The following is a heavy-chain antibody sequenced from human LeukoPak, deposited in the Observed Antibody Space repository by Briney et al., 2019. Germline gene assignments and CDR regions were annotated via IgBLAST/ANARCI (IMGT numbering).Heavy chain of an antibody. J-gene: IGHJ4*02. V-gene: IGHV3-23*01. CDR1: GFTFSSYA. CDR2: ISDSGGST. CDR3: AKVGYTSGWYGDFDY. Sequence: GGSLRLSCAASGFTFSSYAMSWVRQAPGKGLEWVSAISDSGGSTYYADSVKGRFTISRDNSKNTLYLQMNSPRAEDTAVYYCAKVGYTSGWYGDFDYWGQGTLVTVSS. D-gene: IGHD6-19*01.